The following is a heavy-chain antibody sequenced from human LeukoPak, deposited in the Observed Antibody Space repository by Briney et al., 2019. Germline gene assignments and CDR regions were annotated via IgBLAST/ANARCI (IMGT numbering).Heavy chain of an antibody. Sequence: ASVKVSCKASGYTFTGYYMHWVRQAPGQGLGWMGRINPNSGGTNYAQKFQGRVTMTRDTSISTAYMELSRLRSDDTAVYYCARDPRYCSSTSCPRFDYWGQGTLVTVSS. D-gene: IGHD2-2*01. CDR1: GYTFTGYY. CDR2: INPNSGGT. CDR3: ARDPRYCSSTSCPRFDY. V-gene: IGHV1-2*06. J-gene: IGHJ4*02.